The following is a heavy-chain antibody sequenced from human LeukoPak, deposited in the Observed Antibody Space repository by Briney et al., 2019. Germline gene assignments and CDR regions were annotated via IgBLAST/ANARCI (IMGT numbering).Heavy chain of an antibody. CDR3: ARDGWDCSSTSCPFDY. J-gene: IGHJ4*02. D-gene: IGHD2-2*01. Sequence: PGGSLRLSCAASGFTFSTYNMNWVRQAPGKGLEWVSSISGSSSYIYYADSVKGRFTISRDNAKNSLYLQMNSLRAEDTAVYYCARDGWDCSSTSCPFDYWGQGTLVTVSS. V-gene: IGHV3-21*01. CDR1: GFTFSTYN. CDR2: ISGSSSYI.